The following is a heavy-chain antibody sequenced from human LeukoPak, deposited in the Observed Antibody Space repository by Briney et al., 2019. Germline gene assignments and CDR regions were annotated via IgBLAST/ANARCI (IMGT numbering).Heavy chain of an antibody. CDR2: INHSGSN. D-gene: IGHD2-15*01. V-gene: IGHV4-34*01. Sequence: SETLSLTCAVYGGSFSGYYWSWIRQPPGKGLEWIGEINHSGSNNYNPSLKSRVTISVDTSKNQFSLKLSSVTAADTAVYYCARTLHCSGGSCYFGDFDYWGQGTLVTVSS. CDR3: ARTLHCSGGSCYFGDFDY. CDR1: GGSFSGYY. J-gene: IGHJ4*02.